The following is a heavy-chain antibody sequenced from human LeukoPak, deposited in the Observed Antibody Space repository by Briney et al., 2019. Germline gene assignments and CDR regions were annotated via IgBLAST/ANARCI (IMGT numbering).Heavy chain of an antibody. V-gene: IGHV4-61*10. D-gene: IGHD1-26*01. CDR3: ARVLWDPPYNWFDP. Sequence: SSETLSLTCTVSGDSISSDDYYWRWIRQPAGKGLEWIGEINHSGSTNYNPSLKSRVTISVDTSKNQFSLKLSSVTAADTAVYYCARVLWDPPYNWFDPWGQGTLVTVSS. CDR1: GDSISSDDYY. CDR2: INHSGST. J-gene: IGHJ5*02.